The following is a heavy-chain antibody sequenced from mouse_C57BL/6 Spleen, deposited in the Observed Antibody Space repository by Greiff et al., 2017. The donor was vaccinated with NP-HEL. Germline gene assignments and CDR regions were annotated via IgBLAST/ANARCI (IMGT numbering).Heavy chain of an antibody. CDR3: ARTLRQLRQAWFAY. Sequence: LQESGAELVKPGASVKISCKASGYAFSSYWMNWVKQRPGKGLEWIGQIYPGDGDTNYNGKFKGKATLTADKSSSTAYIQLSSLTSEDSAVYFCARTLRQLRQAWFAYWGQGTLVTVSA. CDR2: IYPGDGDT. J-gene: IGHJ3*01. CDR1: GYAFSSYW. V-gene: IGHV1-80*01. D-gene: IGHD3-2*02.